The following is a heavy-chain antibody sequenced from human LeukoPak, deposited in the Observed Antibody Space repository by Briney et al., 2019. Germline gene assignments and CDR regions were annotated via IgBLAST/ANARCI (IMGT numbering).Heavy chain of an antibody. CDR3: ARDPSSSYYFDY. Sequence: ASVTVTFMTTGYTFRGYYLHWVRQAPGQGLEWMGWIDPNNGGTNYAQKFQGRFTMTRDTSVTTAYMELTGLTSDDTAVYHCARDPSSSYYFDYWGQGTLVTVSS. D-gene: IGHD6-6*01. CDR1: GYTFRGYY. CDR2: IDPNNGGT. V-gene: IGHV1-2*02. J-gene: IGHJ4*02.